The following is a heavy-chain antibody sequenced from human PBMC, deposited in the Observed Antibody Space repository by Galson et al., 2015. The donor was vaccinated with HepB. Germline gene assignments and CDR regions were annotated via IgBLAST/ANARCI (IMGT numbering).Heavy chain of an antibody. CDR3: ARAARLHSSSWYLGVWFDP. CDR1: GGTFSSYA. D-gene: IGHD6-13*01. Sequence: SVKVSCKASGGTFSSYAINWVRQAPGQGLEWMGGIIPIFGTANYAQKFQGRVTITADESTSTAYMELSSLRSEDTAVYYCARAARLHSSSWYLGVWFDPWGQGTLVTVSS. CDR2: IIPIFGTA. J-gene: IGHJ5*02. V-gene: IGHV1-69*13.